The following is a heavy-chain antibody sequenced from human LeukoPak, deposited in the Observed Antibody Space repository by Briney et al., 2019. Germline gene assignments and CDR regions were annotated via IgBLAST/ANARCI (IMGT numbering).Heavy chain of an antibody. Sequence: ASVKVSCKASGYTFTSYAMHWVRQAPGQRLEWMGWINAGNGNTKYSQKFQGRVTITRDTSASTAYMELSSLRSEDTAVYYCARRGYSYGSDDAFDIWGQGTMVTVSS. CDR2: INAGNGNT. D-gene: IGHD5-18*01. V-gene: IGHV1-3*01. CDR1: GYTFTSYA. J-gene: IGHJ3*02. CDR3: ARRGYSYGSDDAFDI.